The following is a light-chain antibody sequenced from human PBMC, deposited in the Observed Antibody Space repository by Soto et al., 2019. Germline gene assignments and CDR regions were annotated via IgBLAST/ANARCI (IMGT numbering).Light chain of an antibody. CDR2: AAS. Sequence: ENVLTQSPGTLSLSPGERVTLSCRASQSVSSNYLAWYQQKPGQAPRLLIYAASVRATGIPDRFSGSGSGTDFSLTISRLEPEDFAVYYCQQYGSSPYTFGQGTKLEIK. CDR3: QQYGSSPYT. V-gene: IGKV3-20*01. CDR1: QSVSSNY. J-gene: IGKJ2*01.